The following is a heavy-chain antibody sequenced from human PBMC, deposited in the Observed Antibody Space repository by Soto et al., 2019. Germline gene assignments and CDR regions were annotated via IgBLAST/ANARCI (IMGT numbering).Heavy chain of an antibody. CDR1: GFTFSSYA. Sequence: HPGGSLRLSCAASGFTFSSYAMSWVRQAPGKGLEWVSAISGSGGSTYYADSVKGRFTISRDNSKNTLYLQMSSLRVEDTAVYYCVKDRVVVTAMFDYWGQGTLVTVSS. J-gene: IGHJ4*02. CDR2: ISGSGGST. V-gene: IGHV3-23*01. D-gene: IGHD2-21*02. CDR3: VKDRVVVTAMFDY.